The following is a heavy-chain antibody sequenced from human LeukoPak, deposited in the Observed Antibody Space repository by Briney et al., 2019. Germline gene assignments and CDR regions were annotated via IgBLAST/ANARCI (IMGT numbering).Heavy chain of an antibody. V-gene: IGHV3-23*01. Sequence: GGSLRLSCAASGLILSSYVMSWVRQAPGKGLEWVSTITVSGGRTYYADSVKGRFTISRDNSKNTLYLQMNSLRAEDTAVYYCAKGHYWYSSSWYVRIPLTSFDIWGQGTMVTVSS. J-gene: IGHJ3*02. CDR3: AKGHYWYSSSWYVRIPLTSFDI. D-gene: IGHD6-13*01. CDR2: ITVSGGRT. CDR1: GLILSSYV.